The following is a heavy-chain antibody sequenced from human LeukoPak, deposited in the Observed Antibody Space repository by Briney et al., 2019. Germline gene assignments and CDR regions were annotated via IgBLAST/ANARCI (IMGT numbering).Heavy chain of an antibody. D-gene: IGHD3-10*01. CDR2: ISGSGGST. CDR3: TKDGGYYGSGSHVDY. CDR1: GFTFSSYA. V-gene: IGHV3-23*01. Sequence: PGGSLRLSCAASGFTFSSYAMSWVRQAPGKGLEWVSGISGSGGSTNYADSVKGRFTISRDYSKITLYLQMNSLRAEDTALYYCTKDGGYYGSGSHVDYWGQGTLVTVSS. J-gene: IGHJ4*02.